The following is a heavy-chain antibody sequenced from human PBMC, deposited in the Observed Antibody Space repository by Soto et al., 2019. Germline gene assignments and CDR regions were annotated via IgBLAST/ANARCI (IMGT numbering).Heavy chain of an antibody. Sequence: QVQLQQWGAGLLKPSETLSLTCAVYGGSFSGYYWSWIRQPPGKGLEWIGEINHSGSTNYNPSLKSRVTISVDTSKNQFSLKLSSVTAADTAVYYCARGPGNIVATAPGVWGQGTLVTVSS. CDR2: INHSGST. CDR3: ARGPGNIVATAPGV. CDR1: GGSFSGYY. J-gene: IGHJ4*02. D-gene: IGHD5-12*01. V-gene: IGHV4-34*01.